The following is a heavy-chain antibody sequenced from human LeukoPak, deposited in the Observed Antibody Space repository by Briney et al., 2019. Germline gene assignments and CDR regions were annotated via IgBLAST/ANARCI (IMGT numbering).Heavy chain of an antibody. Sequence: GGSQRLSCAASGFTFSSYGMHWVRQAPGKGLEWVAVISYDGSNKYYADSVKGRFTISRDNSKNTLYLQMNSLRAEDTAVYYCAKDLGSSGYYIHYYGMDVWGQGTTVTVSS. J-gene: IGHJ6*02. V-gene: IGHV3-30*18. CDR2: ISYDGSNK. CDR1: GFTFSSYG. CDR3: AKDLGSSGYYIHYYGMDV. D-gene: IGHD3-22*01.